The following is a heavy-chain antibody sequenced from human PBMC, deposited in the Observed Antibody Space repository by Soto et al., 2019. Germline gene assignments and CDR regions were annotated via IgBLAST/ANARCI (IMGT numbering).Heavy chain of an antibody. CDR3: ASLDTQYYLDY. J-gene: IGHJ4*02. CDR2: ISSSSSTI. D-gene: IGHD5-18*01. V-gene: IGHV3-48*01. CDR1: GFTFSSYS. Sequence: EVQLVESGGGLVQPGGSLRLSCAASGFTFSSYSMNWVRQAPGKGLEWVSYISSSSSTIYYADSVKGRFTISRDNAKNSLYLQMNSLRAEDTAVYYCASLDTQYYLDYWGQGTLVTVSS.